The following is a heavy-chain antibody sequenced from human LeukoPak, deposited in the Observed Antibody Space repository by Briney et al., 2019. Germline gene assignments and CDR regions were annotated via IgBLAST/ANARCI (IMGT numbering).Heavy chain of an antibody. CDR2: IYYSGST. D-gene: IGHD3-10*01. V-gene: IGHV4-31*03. Sequence: PSETLSLTCTVSGGSISSGDSYWNWIRQHPGKGLEWIGYIYYSGSTYYNPSLKSRVTISVDTSKNQFSLKLSSVTAADTAVYYCARNKVRVAIPYYYYMDVWGKGTTVTVSS. J-gene: IGHJ6*03. CDR3: ARNKVRVAIPYYYYMDV. CDR1: GGSISSGDSY.